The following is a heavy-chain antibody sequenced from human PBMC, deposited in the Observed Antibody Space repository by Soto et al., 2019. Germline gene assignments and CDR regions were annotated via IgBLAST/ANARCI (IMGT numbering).Heavy chain of an antibody. V-gene: IGHV3-48*03. D-gene: IGHD6-19*01. Sequence: GGSLRLSCTASGFTFSSYEMNWVRQAPGKGLEWVSYISSNGGTKYYADSVNGRLAISRDNAKNSLYLQMNSLRAEDTAVYYCARLTGSGPRFYGMDVWGQGTTVTVSS. CDR2: ISSNGGTK. CDR3: ARLTGSGPRFYGMDV. J-gene: IGHJ6*02. CDR1: GFTFSSYE.